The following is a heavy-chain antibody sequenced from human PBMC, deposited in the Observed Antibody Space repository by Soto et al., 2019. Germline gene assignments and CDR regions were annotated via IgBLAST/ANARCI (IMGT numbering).Heavy chain of an antibody. D-gene: IGHD2-15*01. CDR1: GFTFTNYE. J-gene: IGHJ5*02. V-gene: IGHV1-8*01. Sequence: ASVKVSCRASGFTFTNYETIWVRQATGQGLEWMGWMNPNSGDTVYAQKFQGRVTLSRDTSISTAYMELSSMTYEDTAVYYCARGRGGHCSVGKCFRFLDPWGQGKLVTVSS. CDR2: MNPNSGDT. CDR3: ARGRGGHCSVGKCFRFLDP.